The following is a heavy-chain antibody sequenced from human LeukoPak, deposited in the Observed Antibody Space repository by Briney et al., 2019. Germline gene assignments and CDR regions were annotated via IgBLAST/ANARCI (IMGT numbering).Heavy chain of an antibody. Sequence: ASVTVSFKASGYTFTSYDINWVRQATGQGLEGMGWMNPNSGNTGYAQKFQGRVTITRNTSISTAYMELSSLRSEDTAVYYCARGGKHARWLPLGVYYYYYMDVWGKGTTVTVSS. J-gene: IGHJ6*03. CDR3: ARGGKHARWLPLGVYYYYYMDV. V-gene: IGHV1-8*03. CDR2: MNPNSGNT. CDR1: GYTFTSYD. D-gene: IGHD5-24*01.